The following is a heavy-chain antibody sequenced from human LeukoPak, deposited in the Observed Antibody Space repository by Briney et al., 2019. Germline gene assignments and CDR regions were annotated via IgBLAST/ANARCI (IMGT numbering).Heavy chain of an antibody. CDR3: ARGVLYSSSWYQRGFDP. V-gene: IGHV4-34*01. CDR1: GGSLSGYY. D-gene: IGHD6-13*01. J-gene: IGHJ5*02. CDR2: INHSGST. Sequence: PSETLSLTCAVYGGSLSGYYWSWIRQPPGKGLEWIGEINHSGSTNYNPSLKSRVTISVDTSKNQFSLKLSSVTAADTAVYYCARGVLYSSSWYQRGFDPWGQGTLVTVSS.